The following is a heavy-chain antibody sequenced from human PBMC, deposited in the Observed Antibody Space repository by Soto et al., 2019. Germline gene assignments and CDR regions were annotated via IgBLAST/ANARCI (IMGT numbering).Heavy chain of an antibody. CDR2: IIPIFGTA. CDR1: GGTFSSYA. D-gene: IGHD3-10*01. J-gene: IGHJ3*02. V-gene: IGHV1-69*13. CDR3: ARPLSGDDDAFDI. Sequence: ASVKVSCKASGGTFSSYAISWVRQAPGQGLEWMGGIIPIFGTANYAQKFQGRVTITADESTSTAYMELSSLRSEDTAVYYCARPLSGDDDAFDIWGQGTMVTVSS.